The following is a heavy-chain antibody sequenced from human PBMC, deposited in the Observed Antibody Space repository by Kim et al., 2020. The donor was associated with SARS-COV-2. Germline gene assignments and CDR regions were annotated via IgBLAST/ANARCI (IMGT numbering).Heavy chain of an antibody. J-gene: IGHJ4*02. V-gene: IGHV1-18*01. D-gene: IGHD6-6*01. Sequence: ASVKVSCKASGYTFTDYGISWVRQAPGQGLEWMGWISAYNGNTNYAQKVQGRVTMTTDTSTSTAYMELRSLRSDDAVMYFCARDVWSSSSTGPSFDYWGQGTLVTVSS. CDR1: GYTFTDYG. CDR2: ISAYNGNT. CDR3: ARDVWSSSSTGPSFDY.